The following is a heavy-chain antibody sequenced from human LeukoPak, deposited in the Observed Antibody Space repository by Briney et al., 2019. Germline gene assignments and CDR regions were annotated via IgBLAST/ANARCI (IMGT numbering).Heavy chain of an antibody. CDR2: ILYDGSNK. J-gene: IGHJ5*02. CDR1: GFTFSSYG. CDR3: AKDRIAVCPGWFDP. D-gene: IGHD6-6*01. V-gene: IGHV3-30*02. Sequence: AGGSLRLSCAASGFTFSSYGIHWVRQAPGKGLEWVAFILYDGSNKYYADSVKGRFTISRDNSKNTLYLQMDSLRADDTAVYYCAKDRIAVCPGWFDPWGQGTLVTVSS.